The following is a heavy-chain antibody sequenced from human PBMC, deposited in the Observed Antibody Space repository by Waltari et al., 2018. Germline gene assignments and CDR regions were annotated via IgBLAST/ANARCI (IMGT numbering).Heavy chain of an antibody. CDR1: GFTFDDYA. V-gene: IGHV3-9*01. Sequence: EVQLVESGGGLVQPGRSLRLSCAASGFTFDDYAMHWVRQAPGKGLEWVSGISWNSGSIGYADSVKGRFTISRDNAKNSLYLQMNSLRAEDTALYYCAKDIDSHYYDSSGYFRGGRHDAFDIWGQGTMVTVSS. CDR3: AKDIDSHYYDSSGYFRGGRHDAFDI. CDR2: ISWNSGSI. J-gene: IGHJ3*02. D-gene: IGHD3-22*01.